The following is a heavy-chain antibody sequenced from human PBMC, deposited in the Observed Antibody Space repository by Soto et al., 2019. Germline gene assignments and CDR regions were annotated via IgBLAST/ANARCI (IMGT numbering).Heavy chain of an antibody. CDR1: GYTFASYG. CDR2: ISAYNGNT. Sequence: QVQLVQSGAEVKKPGASVKVACKASGYTFASYGISWVRQAPGQGLEWMGWISAYNGNTNYAQKLQGRVTMTTDTSTSTAYMELRSLTSDDTAVYYCARVPRWQDDFLDNWFDPWGQGTLVTVSS. D-gene: IGHD3-3*01. V-gene: IGHV1-18*01. J-gene: IGHJ5*02. CDR3: ARVPRWQDDFLDNWFDP.